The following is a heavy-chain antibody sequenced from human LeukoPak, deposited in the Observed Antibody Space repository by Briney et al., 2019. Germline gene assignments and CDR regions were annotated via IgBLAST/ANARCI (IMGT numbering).Heavy chain of an antibody. CDR1: GFTFDDYA. Sequence: PGRPLRLSCAASGFTFDDYAMHWVRQAPGKGLEWVSGISWNSGSIGYADSVKGRFTISRDNAKNSLYLQMNSLRAEDTALYYCLGFDYWGQGTLVTVSS. CDR2: ISWNSGSI. V-gene: IGHV3-9*01. D-gene: IGHD1-26*01. CDR3: LGFDY. J-gene: IGHJ4*02.